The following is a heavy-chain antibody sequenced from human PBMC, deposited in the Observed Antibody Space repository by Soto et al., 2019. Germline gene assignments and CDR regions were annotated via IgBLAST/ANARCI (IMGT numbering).Heavy chain of an antibody. V-gene: IGHV3-9*01. CDR3: AKDIWSGWYNYYFDY. J-gene: IGHJ4*02. D-gene: IGHD6-19*01. CDR1: GFTFDDYA. CDR2: ISWNSGSI. Sequence: GGSLRLSCAASGFTFDDYAMHWVRQAPGKGLEWVSGISWNSGSIGYADSVKGRFTISRDNAKNSLYLQMNSLRAEDTALYYCAKDIWSGWYNYYFDYWGQGTLVTVSS.